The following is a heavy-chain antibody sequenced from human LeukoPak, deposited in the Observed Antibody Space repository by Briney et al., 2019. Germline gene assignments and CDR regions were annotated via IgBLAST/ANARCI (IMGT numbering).Heavy chain of an antibody. J-gene: IGHJ6*02. D-gene: IGHD3-9*01. V-gene: IGHV1-18*01. CDR3: ARVTNYNILTGYYTPWYSGMDV. Sequence: ASVKVSCKASGYTFTSYSISWVRQAPGQRLEWMGWISAYNGNTNYAQKLHGRVTMTTDTSTSTDYTELRSRRSDDTAVYYCARVTNYNILTGYYTPWYSGMDVWGQGTTVTVSS. CDR2: ISAYNGNT. CDR1: GYTFTSYS.